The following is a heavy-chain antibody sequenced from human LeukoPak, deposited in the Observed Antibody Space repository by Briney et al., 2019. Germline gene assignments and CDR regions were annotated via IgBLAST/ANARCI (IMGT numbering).Heavy chain of an antibody. CDR3: ARSISFVTTSGMDV. Sequence: ASVKVSCKASGYTFTSYGISWVRQAPGQGLEWMGWISAYNGNTNYAQKLQGRVTMTTDTSTSTAYMELRSLRSDDTAVYYCARSISFVTTSGMDVWGQGTTVTVSS. V-gene: IGHV1-18*01. CDR2: ISAYNGNT. J-gene: IGHJ6*02. CDR1: GYTFTSYG. D-gene: IGHD4-17*01.